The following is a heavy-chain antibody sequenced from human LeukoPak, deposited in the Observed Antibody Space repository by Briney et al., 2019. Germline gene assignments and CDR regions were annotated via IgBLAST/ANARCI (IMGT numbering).Heavy chain of an antibody. V-gene: IGHV4-59*01. CDR2: IYYTGST. CDR1: GGSLNSYY. D-gene: IGHD4-17*01. J-gene: IGHJ6*03. CDR3: ARRRAYNDYAAGLYYYFMDV. Sequence: PSETLSLTCSVSGGSLNSYYWSWIRQPPGKGLEWICFIYYTGSTNYDPSLRSRVTISVDTSKNQVSLKLSSVTAADTAVYYCARRRAYNDYAAGLYYYFMDVWGKGTTVVVSS.